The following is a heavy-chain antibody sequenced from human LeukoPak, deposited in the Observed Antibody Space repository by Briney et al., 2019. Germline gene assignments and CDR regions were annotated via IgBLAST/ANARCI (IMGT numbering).Heavy chain of an antibody. D-gene: IGHD3-10*01. CDR1: GFTFSTYV. Sequence: GGSLRLSCEASGFTFSTYVVTWVRQAPGKGLEWVSTISGSGGSTYYADSVKGRFTISRDNSKNTLYLQMNSLRAEDTAVYYCAKSIQVWFGELLGHHAGFDYWGQGTLVTVSS. CDR2: ISGSGGST. J-gene: IGHJ4*02. CDR3: AKSIQVWFGELLGHHAGFDY. V-gene: IGHV3-23*01.